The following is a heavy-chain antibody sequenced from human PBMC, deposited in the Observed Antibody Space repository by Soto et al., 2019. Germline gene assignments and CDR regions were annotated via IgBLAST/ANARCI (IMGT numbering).Heavy chain of an antibody. J-gene: IGHJ6*02. D-gene: IGHD5-18*01. V-gene: IGHV3-30*03. CDR1: GFTFSNYG. CDR3: ARDFKLKLWLVSGGMDV. CDR2: ISYDGSNK. Sequence: GGSLRLSCAASGFTFSNYGMHWVRQAPGKGLEWVAVISYDGSNKYYADSVKGRFTISRDNSKNTLYMQMNSLRAEDTAVYYCARDFKLKLWLVSGGMDVWGPGTKVTVYS.